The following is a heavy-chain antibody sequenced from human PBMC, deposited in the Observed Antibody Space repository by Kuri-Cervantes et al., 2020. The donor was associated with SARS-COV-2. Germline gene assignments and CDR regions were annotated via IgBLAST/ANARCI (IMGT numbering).Heavy chain of an antibody. CDR3: AREGAYDFWSIDY. D-gene: IGHD3-3*01. CDR2: ISSSSSYI. CDR1: GFTFSSYW. Sequence: GGSLRLSCAASGFTFSSYWMSWVRQAPGKGLEWVSSISSSSSYIYYADSVKGRFTISRDNAKNSLYLQMNSLRAEDTAVYYCAREGAYDFWSIDYWGQGNLVTVSS. J-gene: IGHJ4*02. V-gene: IGHV3-21*01.